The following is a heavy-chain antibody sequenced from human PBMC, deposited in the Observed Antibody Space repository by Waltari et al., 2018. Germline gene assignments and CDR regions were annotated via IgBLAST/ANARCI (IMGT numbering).Heavy chain of an antibody. V-gene: IGHV4-39*01. D-gene: IGHD2-8*01. J-gene: IGHJ2*01. CDR3: ARHPAMTIMLWYFDL. CDR2: IYYSGST. CDR1: GGSISSSSYY. Sequence: QLQLQESGPGLVKPSETLSLTCTVSGGSISSSSYYWGWIRQPPGKGRAWIGSIYYSGSTYANPSLKCRGTISVDTSKNQFSLKLSSVTAADTAVYYCARHPAMTIMLWYFDLWGRGTLVTVSS.